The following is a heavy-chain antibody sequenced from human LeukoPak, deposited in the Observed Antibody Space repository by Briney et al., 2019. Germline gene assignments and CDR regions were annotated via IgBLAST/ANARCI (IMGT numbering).Heavy chain of an antibody. CDR2: IYSGGST. CDR3: ARDLLGAFDY. V-gene: IGHV3-53*01. CDR1: GFTVSSNY. D-gene: IGHD3-16*01. J-gene: IGHJ4*02. Sequence: GGSLRLSCAASGFTVSSNYMSRVRQAPGKGLEWVSVIYSGGSTYYADSVKGRFTISRDNSKNTLYLQMNSLRAEDTAVYYCARDLLGAFDYWGQGTLVTVSS.